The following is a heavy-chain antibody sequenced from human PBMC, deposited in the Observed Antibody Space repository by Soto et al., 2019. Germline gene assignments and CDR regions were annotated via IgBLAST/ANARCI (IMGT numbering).Heavy chain of an antibody. CDR3: ARGVTANYMGGDAFAI. V-gene: IGHV1-69*01. CDR1: GGSFSSYM. Sequence: QVLLVQSGAEVKKPGSSVKVSCQAAGGSFSSYMVSWVRQAPGQGLDYMGGIMPVFGTPTYTEKFQGRVTITADESTGTAYLELTSLKSDDPAVYYCARGVTANYMGGDAFAIWGQGTMVTVPS. D-gene: IGHD4-4*01. CDR2: IMPVFGTP. J-gene: IGHJ3*02.